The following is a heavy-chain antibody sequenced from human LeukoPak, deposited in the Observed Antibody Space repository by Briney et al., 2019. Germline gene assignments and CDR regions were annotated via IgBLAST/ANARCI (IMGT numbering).Heavy chain of an antibody. V-gene: IGHV3-74*01. Sequence: GGSLRLSCVASGFTFSSRWMHWVREAPGKGLVWVSIINTDGSTTRYADFVEGRFTISRDNARNTLYLEMNSLRVEDTAVYFCARDISRTMDVWGQGTTVTV. CDR2: INTDGSTT. D-gene: IGHD2/OR15-2a*01. CDR3: ARDISRTMDV. J-gene: IGHJ6*02. CDR1: GFTFSSRW.